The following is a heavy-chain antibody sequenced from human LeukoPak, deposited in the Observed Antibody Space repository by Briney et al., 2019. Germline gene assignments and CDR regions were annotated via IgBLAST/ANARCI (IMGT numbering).Heavy chain of an antibody. D-gene: IGHD6-19*01. J-gene: IGHJ4*02. CDR1: GCTFTGYY. CDR3: ATDGAVAGTAYPEY. CDR2: INPNSGGT. Sequence: ASVKVSCKASGCTFTGYYIHWVRQAPGQGLEWMGWINPNSGGTKYAQKFQGRVTMTRDTSISTAYMELSSLTSDGTALYYCATDGAVAGTAYPEYWGQGTLVTVSS. V-gene: IGHV1-2*02.